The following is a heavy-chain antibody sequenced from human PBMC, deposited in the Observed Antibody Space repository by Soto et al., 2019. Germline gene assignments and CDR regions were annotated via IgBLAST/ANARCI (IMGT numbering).Heavy chain of an antibody. V-gene: IGHV1-18*01. D-gene: IGHD1-26*01. CDR1: GYTFTSYG. CDR3: ARLRVGATAYYFDY. J-gene: IGHJ4*02. CDR2: ISAYNGNT. Sequence: ASVKVSCKASGYTFTSYGISWVRQAPGQGLEWMGWISAYNGNTNYAQKLQGRVTMTTDTSTSTAYMELSRLRSDDTAVYYCARLRVGATAYYFDYWGQGTLVTVSS.